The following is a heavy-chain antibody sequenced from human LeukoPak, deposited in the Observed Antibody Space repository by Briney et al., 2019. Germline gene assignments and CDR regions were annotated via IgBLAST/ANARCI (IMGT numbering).Heavy chain of an antibody. CDR3: ARVSGRIQVWPQPFGDGMDV. Sequence: GGSLRLSCAASGFTFSSYVMGWVRQAPGKGLECVSAISGGGRSTYYADSVKGRFTISREDSKNTLYLQMNSLRAEDTAIYYCARVSGRIQVWPQPFGDGMDVWGQGTTVTVSS. CDR2: ISGGGRST. CDR1: GFTFSSYV. J-gene: IGHJ6*02. D-gene: IGHD5-18*01. V-gene: IGHV3-23*01.